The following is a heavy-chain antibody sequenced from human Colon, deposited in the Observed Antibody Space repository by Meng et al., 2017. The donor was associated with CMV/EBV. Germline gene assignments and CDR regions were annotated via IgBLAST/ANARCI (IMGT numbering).Heavy chain of an antibody. J-gene: IGHJ6*02. D-gene: IGHD1-14*01. V-gene: IGHV3-23*01. CDR3: AFRTSAGNYFYYGLDV. Sequence: GESLKISCAASGFTFSNSAMTWVRQAPGKGLECVSSISGNGLTTYYADSVRGRFTISRDNSKNTLYLEVSSLTAEDTAVYFCAFRTSAGNYFYYGLDVWGQGTTVTVS. CDR1: GFTFSNSA. CDR2: ISGNGLTT.